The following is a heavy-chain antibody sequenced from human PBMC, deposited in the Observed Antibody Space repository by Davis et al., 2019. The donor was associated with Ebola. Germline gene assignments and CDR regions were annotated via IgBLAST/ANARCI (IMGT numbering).Heavy chain of an antibody. D-gene: IGHD2-15*01. CDR2: IYPGDSDT. J-gene: IGHJ6*02. Sequence: GESLKISCKGSGYSFTSYWIGWVRQMPGKGLEWMGIIYPGDSDTRYSPSFQGQVTISADKSISTAYLQWSSLKASDTAMYYCARQEGKSDAPLFCSGGSCYSPVEGYYYGMDVWGQGTTVTVSS. V-gene: IGHV5-51*01. CDR1: GYSFTSYW. CDR3: ARQEGKSDAPLFCSGGSCYSPVEGYYYGMDV.